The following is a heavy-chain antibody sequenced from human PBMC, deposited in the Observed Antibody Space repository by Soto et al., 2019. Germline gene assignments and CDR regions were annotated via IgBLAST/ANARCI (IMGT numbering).Heavy chain of an antibody. CDR1: GFTFSSYA. J-gene: IGHJ4*02. Sequence: GGSLRLSCAASGFTFSSYAMSWVRQAPGKGLEWVSAISGSGGSTYYADSGKGRFTISRDNSKNTLYRQMNSLRAEDTAVYYCAKDLVPLGGLLWFGEFAYFDYWGQGTLVTVSS. D-gene: IGHD3-10*01. CDR2: ISGSGGST. CDR3: AKDLVPLGGLLWFGEFAYFDY. V-gene: IGHV3-23*01.